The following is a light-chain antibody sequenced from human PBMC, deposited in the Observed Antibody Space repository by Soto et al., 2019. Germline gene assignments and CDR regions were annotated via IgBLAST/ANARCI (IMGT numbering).Light chain of an antibody. J-gene: IGKJ1*01. Sequence: DIVMTQSPDSLAVSLGERATINCKSSQSVLHSSNTKNYLAWYQQKPGQPPKLLIYWASTRESGVPDRFSGSGSGTGFTLTISSLQAEDVAVYYCQQYYSSRSFGQGTKVEIK. CDR2: WAS. CDR1: QSVLHSSNTKNY. V-gene: IGKV4-1*01. CDR3: QQYYSSRS.